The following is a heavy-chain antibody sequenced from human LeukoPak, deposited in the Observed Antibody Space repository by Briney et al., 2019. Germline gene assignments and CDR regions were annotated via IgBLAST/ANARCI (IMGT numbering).Heavy chain of an antibody. CDR2: IRSKAYRGTT. CDR1: GFSFGDYA. J-gene: IGHJ4*02. CDR3: LREAFCKSTTCYPGN. Sequence: PGGSLRLSCTATGFSFGDYAMSWVRQAPGKGPEWVGFIRSKAYRGTTEYAASVKGRFIISRDDSKASMYLQMNSLKSDDSGVNYCLREAFCKSTTCYPGNWGQGTRVTVSS. D-gene: IGHD2-2*01. V-gene: IGHV3-49*04.